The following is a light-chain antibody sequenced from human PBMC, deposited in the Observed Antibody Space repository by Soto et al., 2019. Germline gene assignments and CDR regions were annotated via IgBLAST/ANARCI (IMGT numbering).Light chain of an antibody. Sequence: DVVMTQSALSLPVTLGQPASISCRSNQRLVHSDGIAYFSWFQQRPGRSPRRLIYKVSNRDSGVPARFSGSGSGTDFALKISRVDAEDVGVYYCMQGTHWPITFGQGTRLEIK. CDR2: KVS. CDR3: MQGTHWPIT. J-gene: IGKJ5*01. CDR1: QRLVHSDGIAY. V-gene: IGKV2-30*02.